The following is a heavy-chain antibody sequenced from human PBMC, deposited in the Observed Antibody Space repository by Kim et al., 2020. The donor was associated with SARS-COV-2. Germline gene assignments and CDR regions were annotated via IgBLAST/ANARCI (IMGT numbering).Heavy chain of an antibody. Sequence: SETLSLTCAVYGGSFSGYYWSWIRQPPGKGLEWIGEINHSGSTNYNPSLKSRVTISVDTSKNQFSLKLSSVTAADTAVYYCARGGGYCSSTSCYKKRAKGPDYWGQGTLVTVSS. CDR2: INHSGST. CDR3: ARGGGYCSSTSCYKKRAKGPDY. CDR1: GGSFSGYY. D-gene: IGHD2-2*02. V-gene: IGHV4-34*01. J-gene: IGHJ4*02.